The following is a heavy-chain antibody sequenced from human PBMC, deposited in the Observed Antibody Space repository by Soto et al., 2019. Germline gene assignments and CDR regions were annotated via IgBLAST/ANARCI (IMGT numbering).Heavy chain of an antibody. CDR1: GYSFTSYW. CDR3: ASLAGIEGSGSIRRAYYYYYGMDV. J-gene: IGHJ6*02. V-gene: IGHV5-10-1*01. Sequence: GESLKISCKGSGYSFTSYWISWVRQMPGKGLEWMGRIDPSDSYTNYSPSFQGHVTISADKSISTAYLQWSSLKASDTAMYYCASLAGIEGSGSIRRAYYYYYGMDVWGQGTTVTSP. D-gene: IGHD3-10*01. CDR2: IDPSDSYT.